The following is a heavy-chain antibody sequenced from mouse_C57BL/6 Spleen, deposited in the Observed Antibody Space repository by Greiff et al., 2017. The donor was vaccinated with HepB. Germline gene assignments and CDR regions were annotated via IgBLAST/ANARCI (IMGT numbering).Heavy chain of an antibody. J-gene: IGHJ3*01. V-gene: IGHV1-20*01. CDR2: INPYNGDT. D-gene: IGHD2-2*01. Sequence: EVQLQQSGPELVKPGDSVKISCKASGYSFTGYFMNWVMQSHGKSLEWIGRINPYNGDTFYNQKFKGKATLTVDESSSTANMALRRLTSEASAVYDCARAYGYEGAWFAYWGQGNLVTVSA. CDR3: ARAYGYEGAWFAY. CDR1: GYSFTGYF.